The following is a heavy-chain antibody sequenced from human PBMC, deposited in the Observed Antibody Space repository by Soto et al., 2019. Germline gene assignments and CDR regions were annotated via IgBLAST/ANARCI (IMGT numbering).Heavy chain of an antibody. CDR2: IIPILGIV. D-gene: IGHD1-1*01. CDR1: GGTFSSYT. Sequence: QVQLVQSGAEVKKPGSSVKVSCKASGGTFSSYTISWVRQAPGQGLEWMGRIIPILGIVNYAQKFQGRVTITADKSTSTAYMELSSLRSEDTAVYYCARGASTTFYGMDVWGQGTTVTVSS. V-gene: IGHV1-69*02. CDR3: ARGASTTFYGMDV. J-gene: IGHJ6*02.